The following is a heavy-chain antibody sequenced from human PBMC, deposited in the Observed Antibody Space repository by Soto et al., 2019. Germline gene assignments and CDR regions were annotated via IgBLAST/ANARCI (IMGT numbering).Heavy chain of an antibody. CDR3: AKDVIAATGTPSDYFDS. CDR1: GFTFDTYA. J-gene: IGHJ4*02. D-gene: IGHD6-13*01. Sequence: EVQLLESGGGLVQPGGSLRLSCVASGFTFDTYAISWVRQAPGKGLEWVSTVSGSGLYTYYTDSVKGRFTISRDNPRNTLDLQMNSLRLEDTAVYFCAKDVIAATGTPSDYFDSWGQGTLVTVSS. V-gene: IGHV3-23*01. CDR2: VSGSGLYT.